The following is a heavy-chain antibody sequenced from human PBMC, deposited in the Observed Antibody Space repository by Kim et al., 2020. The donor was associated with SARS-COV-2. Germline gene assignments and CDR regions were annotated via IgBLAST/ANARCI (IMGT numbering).Heavy chain of an antibody. CDR3: AKDHPSNGGPAFDS. D-gene: IGHD2-2*01. J-gene: IGHJ4*02. CDR2: INNGGNP. V-gene: IGHV3-23*01. Sequence: GGSLRLSCVASGFTFTSRAMSWVRQSPVKGLEWVASINNGGNPYYANSVKGRFTISRDITKSTLYLQMNSLRADDTALYYCAKDHPSNGGPAFDSWGQGTLVDVSS. CDR1: GFTFTSRA.